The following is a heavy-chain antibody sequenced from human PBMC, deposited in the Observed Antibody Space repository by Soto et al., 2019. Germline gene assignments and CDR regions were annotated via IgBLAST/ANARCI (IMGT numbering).Heavy chain of an antibody. CDR1: GGSISSSNW. CDR3: ARDYIVLVPAARVLAAIDI. D-gene: IGHD2-2*01. Sequence: PSETLSLTCAVSGGSISSSNWWSWVRQPPGKGLEWIGEIYHSGSTNYNPSLKSRVTISVDKSKNQFSLKLSSVTAADTAVYYCARDYIVLVPAARVLAAIDIWGQGTMVTVSS. J-gene: IGHJ3*02. CDR2: IYHSGST. V-gene: IGHV4-4*02.